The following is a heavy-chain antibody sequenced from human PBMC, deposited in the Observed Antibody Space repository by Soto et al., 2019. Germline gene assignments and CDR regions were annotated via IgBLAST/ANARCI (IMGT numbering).Heavy chain of an antibody. V-gene: IGHV4-39*01. CDR1: GASIISTTKY. J-gene: IGHJ4*02. CDR2: ISSTGST. Sequence: SETLSLTCTVSGASIISTTKYWGWIRQPPGRGLEWIGTISSTGSTYYNPSLEGRVTISVDTSKNQFSLKVTSVTAADTGLYYCARQDHGASEFFFAYWGQGTLVTVSS. D-gene: IGHD4-17*01. CDR3: ARQDHGASEFFFAY.